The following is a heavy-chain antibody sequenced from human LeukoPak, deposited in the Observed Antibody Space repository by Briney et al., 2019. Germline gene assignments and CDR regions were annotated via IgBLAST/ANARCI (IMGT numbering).Heavy chain of an antibody. Sequence: KSSETPSLTCTVSGASVSSASYWSWIRQPPGKGVEWIAHIYNGVNTNYSPSLKSRVTISVDTSKNQFSLRLNSVTAADTAVYYCARSRAFNSGAFDPWGQGSLVTVSS. CDR2: IYNGVNT. V-gene: IGHV4-61*01. J-gene: IGHJ5*02. D-gene: IGHD1-26*01. CDR3: ARSRAFNSGAFDP. CDR1: GASVSSASY.